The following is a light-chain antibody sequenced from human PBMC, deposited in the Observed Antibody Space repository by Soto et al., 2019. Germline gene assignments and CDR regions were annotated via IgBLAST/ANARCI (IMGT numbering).Light chain of an antibody. V-gene: IGKV1-5*01. J-gene: IGKJ1*01. CDR1: QSIGNW. Sequence: DVQLTQAPSTLSASVGDRVTITCRASQSIGNWLAWYQQKPGKAPNLLIYDASTLEIGVPSRFSGSASGTDFTLTISSLQPYDFATYYCQQYNSYSPRTFGQGTKVEFK. CDR2: DAS. CDR3: QQYNSYSPRT.